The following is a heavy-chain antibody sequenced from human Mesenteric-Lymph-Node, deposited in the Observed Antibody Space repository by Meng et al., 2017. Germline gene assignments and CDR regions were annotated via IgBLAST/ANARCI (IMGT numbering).Heavy chain of an antibody. Sequence: QVQLQQWGAGLVNPSETLALPCSVSGGSISSYYWSWIRQPPGKGLEWIAYIHSSGSTNYNPSLKSRVTMSVDTSKNQFSLNMRSVTAADTAVYYCARHPSWGTGSIHFWGQGTLVTVSS. J-gene: IGHJ4*02. V-gene: IGHV4-59*08. D-gene: IGHD1-1*01. CDR1: GGSISSYY. CDR2: IHSSGST. CDR3: ARHPSWGTGSIHF.